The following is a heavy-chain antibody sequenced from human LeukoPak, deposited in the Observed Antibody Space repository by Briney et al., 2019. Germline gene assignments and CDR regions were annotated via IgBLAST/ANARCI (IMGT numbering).Heavy chain of an antibody. CDR1: GGSISSGDYY. J-gene: IGHJ6*02. Sequence: PSETLSLTCIVSGGSISSGDYYWSWIRQPPGKGLEWIGYIYYSGSTYYNPSLKSRVTISVDTSKNQFSLKLSSVTAADTAVYYCARGPSIQLWSDPYYFYGMDVWGQGTTVTVSS. V-gene: IGHV4-30-4*01. CDR2: IYYSGST. D-gene: IGHD5-18*01. CDR3: ARGPSIQLWSDPYYFYGMDV.